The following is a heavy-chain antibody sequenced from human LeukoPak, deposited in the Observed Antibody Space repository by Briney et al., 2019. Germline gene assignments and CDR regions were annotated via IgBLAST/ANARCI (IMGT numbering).Heavy chain of an antibody. V-gene: IGHV3-30*18. Sequence: GRSLRLSCAASVFSFTNYGMHWLRQAPGKGLQWVADISYDGSNKYYADSVTGRFSISRDNSKNTMYLQMNSLRAEDTAVYYCAKDWGFQFASGSYCEYWGRGTLVTVSS. J-gene: IGHJ4*02. D-gene: IGHD3-10*01. CDR3: AKDWGFQFASGSYCEY. CDR2: ISYDGSNK. CDR1: VFSFTNYG.